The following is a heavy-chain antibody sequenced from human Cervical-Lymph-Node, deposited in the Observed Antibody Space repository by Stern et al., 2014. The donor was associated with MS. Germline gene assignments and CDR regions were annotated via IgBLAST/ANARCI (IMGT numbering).Heavy chain of an antibody. D-gene: IGHD1-1*01. Sequence: QVQLVQSGAEVKKPGASVTDSCKASGYTFTSYVMHWERQAPGQRLEWMGWLSPYIGNTRYSQKFQGRVTFTRDTSASTAYMQVSSLGSEDTAVYYCAREGEDDIIDLWCQGTLVTVSS. CDR3: AREGEDDIIDL. V-gene: IGHV1-3*01. CDR2: LSPYIGNT. CDR1: GYTFTSYV. J-gene: IGHJ5*02.